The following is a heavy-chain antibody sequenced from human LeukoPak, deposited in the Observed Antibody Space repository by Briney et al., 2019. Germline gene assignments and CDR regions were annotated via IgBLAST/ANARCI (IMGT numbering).Heavy chain of an antibody. D-gene: IGHD3-9*01. J-gene: IGHJ4*02. V-gene: IGHV3-23*01. CDR3: AKDLVGDYDILTGYSLFDY. CDR1: GFTFSNYA. CDR2: VIGSSGST. Sequence: GGSLRLSCAASGFTFSNYAMNWVRQAPGKGLEWVSVVIGSSGSTDYADSVKGRFTISRDNSKNTLYLQMNSLRAEDTAVYYCAKDLVGDYDILTGYSLFDYWGQGTLVTVSS.